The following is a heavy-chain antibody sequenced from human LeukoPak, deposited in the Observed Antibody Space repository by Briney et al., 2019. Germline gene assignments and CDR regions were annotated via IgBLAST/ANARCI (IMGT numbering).Heavy chain of an antibody. CDR1: GFTFDDYA. J-gene: IGHJ4*02. D-gene: IGHD3-10*01. CDR2: ISWNSGSI. CDR3: AKDLSLLWFGELYEYYFDY. Sequence: PGGSLRLSCAASGFTFDDYAMHWVRQAPGKGLEWVSGISWNSGSIGYADSVKGRFTISRDNSKNTLYLQMNSLRAEDTAVYYCAKDLSLLWFGELYEYYFDYWGQGTLVTVSS. V-gene: IGHV3-9*01.